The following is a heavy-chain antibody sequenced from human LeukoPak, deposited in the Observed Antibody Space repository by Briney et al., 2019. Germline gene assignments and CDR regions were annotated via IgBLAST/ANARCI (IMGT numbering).Heavy chain of an antibody. CDR1: GFTFGSYA. CDR3: AKVVGAVAGTGGEFDY. CDR2: ISGSGGST. Sequence: GGSLRLSCAASGFTFGSYAMSWVRQAPGKGLEWVSAISGSGGSTYYADSVKGRFTISRDNSKNTLYLQMNSLRAEDTAVYYCAKVVGAVAGTGGEFDYWGQGTLVTVSS. D-gene: IGHD6-19*01. V-gene: IGHV3-23*01. J-gene: IGHJ4*02.